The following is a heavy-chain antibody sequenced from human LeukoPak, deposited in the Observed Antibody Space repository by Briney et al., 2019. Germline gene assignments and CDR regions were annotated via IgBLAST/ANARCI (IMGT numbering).Heavy chain of an antibody. Sequence: PGGSLRLSCAASGFTFRMYAMSWVRQAPGKGLEWASTISGAGDNTYYADSVKGRFTISRDNSKNTLYLQMNGLRAEDTAIYYCAKDRIPGAGTLLGYWGQGTLVTVSS. CDR1: GFTFRMYA. V-gene: IGHV3-23*01. CDR3: AKDRIPGAGTLLGY. J-gene: IGHJ4*02. CDR2: ISGAGDNT. D-gene: IGHD2-2*01.